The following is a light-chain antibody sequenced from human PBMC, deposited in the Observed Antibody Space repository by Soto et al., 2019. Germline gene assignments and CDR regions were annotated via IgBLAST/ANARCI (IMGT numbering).Light chain of an antibody. Sequence: QLVLTQPPSASGTPGQRVTISCSGGSSNIGGNTVNWYRQVPGTAPKLLIYSNNQRPSGVPDRLSGSKSGTSASLAISGLQSEDEADYYCATWDGSLPAEVFGGGTKLTVL. V-gene: IGLV1-44*01. J-gene: IGLJ2*01. CDR3: ATWDGSLPAEV. CDR1: SSNIGGNT. CDR2: SNN.